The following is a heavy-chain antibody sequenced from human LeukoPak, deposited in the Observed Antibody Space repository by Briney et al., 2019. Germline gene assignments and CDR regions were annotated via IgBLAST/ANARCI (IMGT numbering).Heavy chain of an antibody. J-gene: IGHJ5*02. CDR2: VYYSGST. D-gene: IGHD6-13*01. V-gene: IGHV4-59*01. Sequence: SETLSLTCTVSGGSISSYYWSWIRQPPGKGLEWIAYVYYSGSTNYNPSLKSRVTISVDTSKNQFSLKVSSVTAADTAVYYCARGSIAAAEGSHWFDPWGQGTLVTVSS. CDR3: ARGSIAAAEGSHWFDP. CDR1: GGSISSYY.